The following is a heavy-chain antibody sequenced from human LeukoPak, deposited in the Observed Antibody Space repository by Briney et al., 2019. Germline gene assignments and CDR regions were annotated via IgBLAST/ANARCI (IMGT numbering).Heavy chain of an antibody. V-gene: IGHV3-23*01. CDR2: ISGSGGST. Sequence: PGGSLRLSCTASGFTFSYYWMSWVRQAPGKGLEWVSAISGSGGSTYYADSVKGRFTISRDNSKNTLYLQMNSLRAEDTAVYYCATPFGPFDYWGQGTLVTVSS. J-gene: IGHJ4*02. CDR1: GFTFSYYW. CDR3: ATPFGPFDY. D-gene: IGHD3-10*01.